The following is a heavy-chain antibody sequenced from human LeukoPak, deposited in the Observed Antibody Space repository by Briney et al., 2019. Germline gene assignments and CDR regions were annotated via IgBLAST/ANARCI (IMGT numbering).Heavy chain of an antibody. D-gene: IGHD3-10*01. J-gene: IGHJ5*02. V-gene: IGHV3-66*01. Sequence: GGSLRLSCAASGFTVTSNYMSWVRQAPGKGLEWVSVIYSGGSTYYADSVRGRFTISRDSSKNTLYLQMNSLRAEDTAVYYCARGLDGSGTYYKVWFDPWGQGTLSPSPQ. CDR2: IYSGGST. CDR1: GFTVTSNY. CDR3: ARGLDGSGTYYKVWFDP.